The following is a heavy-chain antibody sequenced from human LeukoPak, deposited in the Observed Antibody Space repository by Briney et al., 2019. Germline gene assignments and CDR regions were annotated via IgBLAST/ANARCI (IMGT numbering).Heavy chain of an antibody. CDR2: INHSGST. CDR1: GGSFSGYY. V-gene: IGHV4-34*01. Sequence: SETLSLTCAVYGGSFSGYYWSWIRQPPGKGLEWIGEINHSGSTNYNPSLKSRVTISVDTSKNQFSLKLSSVTAADTAVYYCARMVVVVPAAIDYWGQGTLDTVSS. CDR3: ARMVVVVPAAIDY. J-gene: IGHJ4*02. D-gene: IGHD2-2*01.